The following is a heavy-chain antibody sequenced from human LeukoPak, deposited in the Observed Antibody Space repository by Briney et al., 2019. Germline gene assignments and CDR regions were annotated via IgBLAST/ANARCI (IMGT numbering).Heavy chain of an antibody. CDR1: GYMFDVFY. Sequence: ASLQVSCEGSGYMFDVFYMHWVRQGPRKGLEWMGWIDPNNGETVYAQEFQGRVTMTRDTSIATAFMELTSLTFDDSAVYYCVTSGGLPSNTLSVWGQGTKVTVSS. CDR3: VTSGGLPSNTLSV. V-gene: IGHV1-2*02. CDR2: IDPNNGET. J-gene: IGHJ3*01. D-gene: IGHD2-15*01.